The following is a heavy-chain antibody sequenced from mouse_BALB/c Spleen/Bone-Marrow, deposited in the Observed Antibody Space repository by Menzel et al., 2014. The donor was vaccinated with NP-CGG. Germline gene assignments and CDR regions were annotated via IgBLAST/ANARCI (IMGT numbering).Heavy chain of an antibody. CDR2: ISGYYGDA. CDR3: ARSGKVRNAMDY. V-gene: IGHV1S137*01. J-gene: IGHJ4*01. CDR1: GYTFTDHA. D-gene: IGHD2-14*01. Sequence: QVQLQQPGAKLVRPGVSVKISCKGSGYTFTDHAMHWVKRSHAKSLEWIGLISGYYGDAIYNQKFKGKATMTVDKSSSTAYMELARLTSEDSAIHYCARSGKVRNAMDYRGQGTSVTVSS.